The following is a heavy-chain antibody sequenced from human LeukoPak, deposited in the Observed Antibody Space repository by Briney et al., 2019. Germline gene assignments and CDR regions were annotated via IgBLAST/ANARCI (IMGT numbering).Heavy chain of an antibody. V-gene: IGHV4-34*01. CDR3: ARVQDFDTSAYYLGY. Sequence: SETLSLTCAVYGGSFSDYYWSWIRQPPGKGLEWIGEINHSGGTNYNPSLKSRATISVDTSKNQFSLKLSSVTAADTAVYYRARVQDFDTSAYYLGYWGQGNLVTVSS. D-gene: IGHD3-22*01. J-gene: IGHJ4*02. CDR1: GGSFSDYY. CDR2: INHSGGT.